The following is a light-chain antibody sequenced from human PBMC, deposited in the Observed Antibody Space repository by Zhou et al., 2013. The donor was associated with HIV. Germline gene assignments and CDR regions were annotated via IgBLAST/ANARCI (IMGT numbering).Light chain of an antibody. Sequence: EIVLTQSPATLSLSPGERATLSCRASQSVSSYLAWYQQKPGQAPRLLIYDASNRATGIPARFSGSGSGTDFTLTISSLEPEDFAVYYCQQYASTPPITFGGGTKVDIK. V-gene: IGKV3-11*01. CDR3: QQYASTPPIT. J-gene: IGKJ4*01. CDR2: DAS. CDR1: QSVSSY.